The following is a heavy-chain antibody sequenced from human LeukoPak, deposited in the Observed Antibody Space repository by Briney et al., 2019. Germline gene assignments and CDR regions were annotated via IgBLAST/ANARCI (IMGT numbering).Heavy chain of an antibody. CDR2: ISGSGGST. CDR1: GFTFSSFA. Sequence: GGSLRLSCAASGFTFSSFAMSWVRQAPGKGLEWVSSISGSGGSTYYTESVKGRFTISRDNSKNTLYVQMNSLRAEDMAVYYCAKLGSGSYYFDYWGQGTLVTVSS. J-gene: IGHJ4*02. D-gene: IGHD3-3*01. V-gene: IGHV3-23*01. CDR3: AKLGSGSYYFDY.